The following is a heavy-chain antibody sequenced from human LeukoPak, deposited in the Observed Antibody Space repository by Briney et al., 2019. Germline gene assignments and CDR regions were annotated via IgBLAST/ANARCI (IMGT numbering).Heavy chain of an antibody. CDR3: ARRSRANWFDP. J-gene: IGHJ5*02. Sequence: SETLSLTCAVSGGSISSGGYSWSWIRQPPGKGLEWIGYIYHSGSTYYNPSLKSRDTISVDRSKNQFSLKLSSVTAADTALYYCARRSRANWFDPWGQGTLVTVSS. D-gene: IGHD2-2*01. V-gene: IGHV4-30-2*01. CDR1: GGSISSGGYS. CDR2: IYHSGST.